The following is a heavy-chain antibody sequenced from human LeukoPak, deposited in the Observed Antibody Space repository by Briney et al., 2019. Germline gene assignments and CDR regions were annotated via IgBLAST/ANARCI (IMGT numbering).Heavy chain of an antibody. CDR3: ASLFYYDSSD. CDR2: IYYSGST. Sequence: SETLSLTCTVSGSSISSSSYYWGWIRQPPGKGLEWIGSIYYSGSTYYNPSLKSRVTISVDTSKNQFSLKLSSVIAADTAVYYCASLFYYDSSDWGQGTLVTVSS. D-gene: IGHD3-22*01. CDR1: GSSISSSSYY. V-gene: IGHV4-39*01. J-gene: IGHJ4*02.